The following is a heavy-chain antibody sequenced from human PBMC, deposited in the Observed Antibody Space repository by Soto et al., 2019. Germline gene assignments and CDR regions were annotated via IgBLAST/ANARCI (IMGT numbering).Heavy chain of an antibody. CDR2: ISYDGSNK. J-gene: IGHJ6*02. CDR1: GFSFSDYG. V-gene: IGHV3-30*03. D-gene: IGHD2-15*01. Sequence: QVQLVESGGGVVQPGRSLRLSCAASGFSFSDYGMHWVRQAPGKGLEWVAFISYDGSNKYYTDSVKGRFTISRDSSKNTLYLQMNSLRPEDTAVYYCARDAGGSPIRGYGMDVWGQGTTVTVSS. CDR3: ARDAGGSPIRGYGMDV.